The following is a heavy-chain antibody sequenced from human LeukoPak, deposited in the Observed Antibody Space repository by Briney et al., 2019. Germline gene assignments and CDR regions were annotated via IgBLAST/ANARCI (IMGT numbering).Heavy chain of an antibody. D-gene: IGHD3-16*02. CDR3: ARDSLWGSYRPYYYYYGMAV. V-gene: IGHV1-18*01. Sequence: GASVKVSCKASGYTFTSYGISWVRQAPGQGLEWMGWISAYNGNTNYAQKLQGRVTMTTDTSTSTAYMELRSLRSDDTAVYYCARDSLWGSYRPYYYYYGMAVWGQGTTVTVSS. CDR2: ISAYNGNT. CDR1: GYTFTSYG. J-gene: IGHJ6*02.